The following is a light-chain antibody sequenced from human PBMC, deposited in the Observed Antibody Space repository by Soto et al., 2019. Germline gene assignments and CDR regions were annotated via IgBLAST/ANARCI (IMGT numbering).Light chain of an antibody. CDR1: SSDVGGYNY. Sequence: QSALTQPRSVSGSPGQSVTISCTGPSSDVGGYNYVSWYQQHPGKAPKLMIYDVSKRPSGVPDRFSGSKSGNTASLTISGLQAEDEADYYCCSYAGSYKGYVFGTGTKVTVL. CDR3: CSYAGSYKGYV. J-gene: IGLJ1*01. CDR2: DVS. V-gene: IGLV2-11*01.